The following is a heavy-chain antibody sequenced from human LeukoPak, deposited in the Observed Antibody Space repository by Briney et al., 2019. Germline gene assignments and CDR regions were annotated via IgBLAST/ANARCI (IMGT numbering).Heavy chain of an antibody. V-gene: IGHV1-2*02. J-gene: IGHJ5*02. D-gene: IGHD5-18*01. CDR3: ARAFALGGAMVTSYWFDP. Sequence: ASVKVSCRASGYTFTGYYMHWVRQAPGQGLEWMGWINPNSGGANYAQKFQGRVTMTRDTSISTAYMELSRLRSDDTAVYYCARAFALGGAMVTSYWFDPWGQGTLVTVSS. CDR2: INPNSGGA. CDR1: GYTFTGYY.